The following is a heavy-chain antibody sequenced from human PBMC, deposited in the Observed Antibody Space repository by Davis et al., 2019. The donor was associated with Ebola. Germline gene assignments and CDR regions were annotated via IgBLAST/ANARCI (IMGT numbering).Heavy chain of an antibody. CDR1: GGSISSYY. Sequence: MPSETLSLTCTVSGGSISSYYLSWIRQPPGKGLECIAYMYHSGNTHYNPSLRNRLTMLVYRSNNQFSLTLTSVTAADTAVYYCARVTITTTGGGSWFDPWGQGTLVTVSS. J-gene: IGHJ5*02. CDR2: MYHSGNT. CDR3: ARVTITTTGGGSWFDP. D-gene: IGHD3-22*01. V-gene: IGHV4-59*12.